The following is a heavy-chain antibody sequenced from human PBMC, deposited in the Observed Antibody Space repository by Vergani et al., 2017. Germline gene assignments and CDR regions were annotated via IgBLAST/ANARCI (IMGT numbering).Heavy chain of an antibody. CDR3: ARQRDGLDY. CDR1: GFTFSSYG. V-gene: IGHV3-30*19. J-gene: IGHJ4*02. Sequence: QVQLVESGGGVVQPGRSLRLSCAASGFTFSSYGMHWVRQAPGKGLEWVAVIWYDGSNKYYADSVKGRFTISRDNSKNTLYLQMNSVRAEDTAVYYCARQRDGLDYWGQGTLVTVSS. CDR2: IWYDGSNK. D-gene: IGHD5-24*01.